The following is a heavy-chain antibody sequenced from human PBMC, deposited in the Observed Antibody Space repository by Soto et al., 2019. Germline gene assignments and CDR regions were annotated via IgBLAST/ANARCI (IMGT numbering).Heavy chain of an antibody. Sequence: SLKISFKGSGYSFTRYLIGWVRQMPGKGLECMGIIYPGDSDTRYSPSFQGQVTISADKSISTAYLQWSSLKASDTAMYYCARHSRWLQSIFDYWGQGTLVTVSS. D-gene: IGHD5-12*01. CDR3: ARHSRWLQSIFDY. CDR2: IYPGDSDT. J-gene: IGHJ4*02. V-gene: IGHV5-51*01. CDR1: GYSFTRYL.